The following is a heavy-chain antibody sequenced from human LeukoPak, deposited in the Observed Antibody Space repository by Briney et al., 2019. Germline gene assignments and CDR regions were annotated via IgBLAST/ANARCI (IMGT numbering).Heavy chain of an antibody. V-gene: IGHV3-74*01. CDR2: IFRDGSNA. D-gene: IGHD2-15*01. CDR3: ARDLSLYCSGGSCYSLNY. J-gene: IGHJ4*02. Sequence: PGGSLRLSCGASGFTFRDYWMHWVHQTPEKGLVWVARIFRDGSNATYADSVKGRFTISRDNAKNSLYLQMNSLRAEDTAVYYCARDLSLYCSGGSCYSLNYWGQGTLVTVSS. CDR1: GFTFRDYW.